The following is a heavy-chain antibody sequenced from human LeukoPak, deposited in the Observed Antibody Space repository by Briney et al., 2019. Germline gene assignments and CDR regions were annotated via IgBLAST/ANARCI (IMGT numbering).Heavy chain of an antibody. CDR3: AKDVSGSIDS. J-gene: IGHJ4*02. V-gene: IGHV3-43*02. CDR2: ISGDGGRT. CDR1: GFIFSDYN. Sequence: PGGSLRLSCAASGFIFSDYNMHWVRQVPGKGLEWVSIISGDGGRTSYADSVKGRVTISRDNSKNSLYLQMNCLRTEDTAFYYCAKDVSGSIDSWGQGTLVTVSS. D-gene: IGHD5/OR15-5a*01.